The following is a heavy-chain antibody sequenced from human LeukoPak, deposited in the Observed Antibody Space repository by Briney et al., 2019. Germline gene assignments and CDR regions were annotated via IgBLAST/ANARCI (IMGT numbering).Heavy chain of an antibody. D-gene: IGHD6-6*01. CDR1: GFTFSSYW. CDR2: IKQDGSEK. J-gene: IGHJ6*03. V-gene: IGHV3-7*01. Sequence: GESLRLSCAASGFTFSSYWMGWVRQAPGKGLEWVANIKQDGSEKYYVDSVKGRFAISRDNAKDSLYLQMNSLRAEDTAVYHCARVAARPARRTYYYMDVWAKGPRSPSP. CDR3: ARVAARPARRTYYYMDV.